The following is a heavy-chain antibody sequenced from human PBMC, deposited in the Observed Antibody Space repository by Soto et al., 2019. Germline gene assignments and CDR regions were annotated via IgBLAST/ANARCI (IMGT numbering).Heavy chain of an antibody. J-gene: IGHJ3*02. Sequence: EVQLLESGGGVVQPGGSLRLSCAASGFTFSAYAMSWVRQAPGKGLQWVSGVGGSDTDKHYADSVRGRFTVSRDNSKNTLYLQMNGLRVDDTAVYYCAKDATGVNGVWDPFDMWGQGTEVTVSS. CDR1: GFTFSAYA. CDR2: VGGSDTDK. D-gene: IGHD2-8*01. V-gene: IGHV3-23*01. CDR3: AKDATGVNGVWDPFDM.